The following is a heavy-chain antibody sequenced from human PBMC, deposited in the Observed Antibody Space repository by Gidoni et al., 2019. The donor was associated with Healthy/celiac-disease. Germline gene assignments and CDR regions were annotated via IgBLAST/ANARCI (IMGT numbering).Heavy chain of an antibody. CDR2: IKQDGSEK. V-gene: IGHV3-7*03. CDR1: GFTFSSYW. D-gene: IGHD3-22*01. J-gene: IGHJ4*02. Sequence: EVQLVESGGGLVQPGGSLRLSCAASGFTFSSYWMSWVRQAPGKGLEWVANIKQDGSEKYYVDSVKGRFTISRDNAKNSLYLQMNSLRAEDTAVYYCARDRDDSSGYYYPDYWGQGTLVTVSS. CDR3: ARDRDDSSGYYYPDY.